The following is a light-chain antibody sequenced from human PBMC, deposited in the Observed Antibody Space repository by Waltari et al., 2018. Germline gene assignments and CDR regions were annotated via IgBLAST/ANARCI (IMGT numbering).Light chain of an antibody. CDR2: DAV. CDR3: QQYDRYSAWT. J-gene: IGKJ1*01. V-gene: IGKV3-20*01. Sequence: ENVLTQSPGTLALSPGEIATLSCRASQTINSNFLAWYQQKPGQAPRLLIYDAVNRASGIPDRFSGRGSGTDFTLTISSLEPEDFAVYYCQQYDRYSAWTFGQGTKVEIK. CDR1: QTINSNF.